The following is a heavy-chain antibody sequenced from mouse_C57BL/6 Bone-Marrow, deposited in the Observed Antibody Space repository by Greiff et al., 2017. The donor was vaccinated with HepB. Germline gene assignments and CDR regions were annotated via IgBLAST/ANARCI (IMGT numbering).Heavy chain of an antibody. V-gene: IGHV1-63*01. J-gene: IGHJ4*01. CDR2: IYPGGGYT. CDR1: GYTFTNYW. Sequence: VQLQQSGAELVRPGTSVKMSCKASGYTFTNYWIGWAKQRPGHGLEWIGDIYPGGGYTNYNEKFKGKATLTADKSSSTAYMQFSSLTSEDSAIYYCARVCYGAMDYWGQGTSVTASS. CDR3: ARVCYGAMDY. D-gene: IGHD1-1*02.